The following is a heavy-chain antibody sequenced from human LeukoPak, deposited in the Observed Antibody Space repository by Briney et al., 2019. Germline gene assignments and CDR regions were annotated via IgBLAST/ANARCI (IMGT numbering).Heavy chain of an antibody. Sequence: SQTLSLXCTVSGGSISSGSYYWSWSRQPAGKGLEWIGRIYTSGSTNYNPSLKSRVTISVDTSKNQFSLKLSSVTAADTAVYYCAGESRDYGGNDYWGQGTLVTVSS. J-gene: IGHJ4*02. CDR3: AGESRDYGGNDY. V-gene: IGHV4-61*02. CDR2: IYTSGST. D-gene: IGHD4-23*01. CDR1: GGSISSGSYY.